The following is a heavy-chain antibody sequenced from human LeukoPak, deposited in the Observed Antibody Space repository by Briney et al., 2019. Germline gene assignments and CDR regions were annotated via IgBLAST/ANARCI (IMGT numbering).Heavy chain of an antibody. CDR3: AASVVVVAARDY. V-gene: IGHV4-34*01. Sequence: SETLSLTCAVYGGSFSGYYWSWIRQPPGKGLEWIGEINHSASTNYNPSLKSRVTISVDTSKNQFSLKLSSVTAADTAVYYCAASVVVVAARDYWGQGTLVTVSS. J-gene: IGHJ4*02. CDR1: GGSFSGYY. D-gene: IGHD2-15*01. CDR2: INHSAST.